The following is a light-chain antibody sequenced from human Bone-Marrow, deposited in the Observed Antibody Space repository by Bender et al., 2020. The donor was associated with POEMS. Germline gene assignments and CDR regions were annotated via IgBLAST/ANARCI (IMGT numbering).Light chain of an antibody. V-gene: IGLV2-14*02. CDR3: QSYDNSLGGWV. CDR2: EGS. J-gene: IGLJ3*02. CDR1: SSDVGTYNL. Sequence: QSALTQPASVSGSPGQSITISCTGTSSDVGTYNLVSWYQQVPGKAPKLIIYEGSKRPSGVSNRFSGSKSGTSASLAITGLQAEDEGDYYCQSYDNSLGGWVFGGGTKLTVL.